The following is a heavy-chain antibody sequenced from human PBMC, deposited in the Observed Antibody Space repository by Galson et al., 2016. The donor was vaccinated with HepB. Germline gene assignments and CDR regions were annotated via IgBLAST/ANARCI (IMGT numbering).Heavy chain of an antibody. D-gene: IGHD6-19*01. J-gene: IGHJ6*02. CDR1: GASISGYC. CDR2: IYYSGRT. CDR3: ARDDSGGWYGFHYGMDV. V-gene: IGHV4-59*01. Sequence: SETLSLTCTVSGASISGYCLSWIRQPPGKGLEWIGYIYYSGRTNYNPSLKSRVTISVDTSKNQFSLKLSSVTAADTAVYYCARDDSGGWYGFHYGMDVWGQGTTVTVSS.